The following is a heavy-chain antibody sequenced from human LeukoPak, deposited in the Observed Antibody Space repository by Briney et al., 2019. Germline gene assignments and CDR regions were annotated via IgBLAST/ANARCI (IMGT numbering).Heavy chain of an antibody. CDR3: ANGPNNNQPHPYFDF. CDR1: GHTFTTYY. J-gene: IGHJ4*02. CDR2: INPNSGGT. D-gene: IGHD1/OR15-1a*01. Sequence: ASVKVSCKTSGHTFTTYYIHWLRQAPGQGLEWMGWINPNSGGTNFAQKFQGRVTMTRDTSISTAYMEVSSLRSDDTAVYYCANGPNNNQPHPYFDFWGQGTLVTVSS. V-gene: IGHV1-2*02.